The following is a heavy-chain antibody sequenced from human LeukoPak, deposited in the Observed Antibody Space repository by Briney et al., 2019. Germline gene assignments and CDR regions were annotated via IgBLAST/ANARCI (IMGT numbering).Heavy chain of an antibody. J-gene: IGHJ4*02. Sequence: QPGRSLRLSCAASGFTVSSNYMSWVRQAPGKGLEWVSVIYSGGSTYYADSVKGRFTISRDNSKNTLYLQMNSLRAEDTAVYYCARWKGYYGSGSYYHFDYWGQGTLVTVSS. CDR3: ARWKGYYGSGSYYHFDY. CDR1: GFTVSSNY. D-gene: IGHD3-10*01. CDR2: IYSGGST. V-gene: IGHV3-53*01.